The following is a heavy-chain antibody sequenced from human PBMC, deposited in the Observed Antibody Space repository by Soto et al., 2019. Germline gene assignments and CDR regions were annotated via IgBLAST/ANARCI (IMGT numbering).Heavy chain of an antibody. J-gene: IGHJ6*02. Sequence: GGSLRLSCAASGFTVSSNYMSWVRQAPGKGLEWVSVIYSGGSTYYADSVKGRFTISRDNSKNTLYLQMNSLRAEDTAVYYCARDRLGYYYYGMDVWGQGTTVTVSS. D-gene: IGHD3-16*01. CDR2: IYSGGST. CDR3: ARDRLGYYYYGMDV. CDR1: GFTVSSNY. V-gene: IGHV3-53*01.